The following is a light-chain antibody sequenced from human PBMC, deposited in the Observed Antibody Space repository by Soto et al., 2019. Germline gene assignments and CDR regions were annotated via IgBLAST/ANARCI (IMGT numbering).Light chain of an antibody. CDR2: RDT. Sequence: SYELTQPLSVSVALGQTARITCGGNSIGTKSVHWYQQKPGQAPVLVIYRDTNRPSGIPERFSGSNSGNTATLTISRAQAGDEADYYCQVWDSSTVVFGGGTQLTVL. CDR1: SIGTKS. J-gene: IGLJ2*01. V-gene: IGLV3-9*01. CDR3: QVWDSSTVV.